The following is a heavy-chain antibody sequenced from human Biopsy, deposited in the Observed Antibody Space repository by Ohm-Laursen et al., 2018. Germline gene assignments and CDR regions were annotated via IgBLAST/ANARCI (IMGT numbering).Heavy chain of an antibody. J-gene: IGHJ3*02. Sequence: SETLSLTCSVSGYSISTAYYWAWIRQPPGKGLEWIASIYHIGSTNYNPSLKSRVTISVAVDTSKSQFSLRLSSVTAADTAMYYCARGEAGVYDALDIWGQGTMVIVSS. CDR1: GYSISTAYY. V-gene: IGHV4-38-2*02. CDR2: IYHIGST. D-gene: IGHD5/OR15-5a*01. CDR3: ARGEAGVYDALDI.